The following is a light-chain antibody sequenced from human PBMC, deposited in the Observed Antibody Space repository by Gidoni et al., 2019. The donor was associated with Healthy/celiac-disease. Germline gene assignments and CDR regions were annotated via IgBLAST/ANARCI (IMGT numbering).Light chain of an antibody. Sequence: DIQITPSPSSLSASVGDRVTITCRASQSISSYLNWYQQQPRKAPKLLIYAASSLQSGIPSRFSGSGSGTDFTLTISSLQPEDFANYYCQQSYSTPPTFGQGTKVEIK. J-gene: IGKJ1*01. CDR2: AAS. CDR1: QSISSY. CDR3: QQSYSTPPT. V-gene: IGKV1-39*01.